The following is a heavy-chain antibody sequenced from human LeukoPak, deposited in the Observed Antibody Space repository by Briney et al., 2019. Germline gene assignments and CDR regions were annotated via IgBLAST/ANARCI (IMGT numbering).Heavy chain of an antibody. CDR3: AKEPTSAGWFDP. Sequence: QPGGSLRLSCAASGFTFSTYAMSWVRQAPGKGLGWVSAISGSAVKMYYADSVKGRFTISRDNSKNTLYLQMNSLRAEDTAVYYCAKEPTSAGWFDPWGQGTLVTVSS. CDR2: ISGSAVKM. V-gene: IGHV3-23*01. D-gene: IGHD6-19*01. CDR1: GFTFSTYA. J-gene: IGHJ5*02.